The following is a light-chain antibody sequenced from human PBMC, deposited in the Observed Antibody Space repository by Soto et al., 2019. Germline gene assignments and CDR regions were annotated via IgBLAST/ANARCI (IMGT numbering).Light chain of an antibody. CDR2: AAS. CDR3: QQTYRTPLT. Sequence: DIQMTQSPSSLSASVGDRLSITCRASQDITTYLNWFQQKPRKAPELLIYAASNLQSAVPSRFSGSGSGTDFTLTISSLQPEDFATYYCQQTYRTPLTFGGGTKVEIK. CDR1: QDITTY. V-gene: IGKV1-39*01. J-gene: IGKJ4*01.